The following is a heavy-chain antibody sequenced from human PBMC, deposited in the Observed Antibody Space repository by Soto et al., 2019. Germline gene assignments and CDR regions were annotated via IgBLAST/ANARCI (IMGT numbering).Heavy chain of an antibody. Sequence: SETLSLTCTVSGGSISSYYWSWIRQPPGKGLEWIGEINHSGSTNYNPSLKSRVTISVDTSKNQFSLKLSSVTAADTAVYYCARGRDYDFWSGPRDFDYWGQGTLVTVSS. J-gene: IGHJ4*02. CDR3: ARGRDYDFWSGPRDFDY. D-gene: IGHD3-3*01. V-gene: IGHV4-34*01. CDR2: INHSGST. CDR1: GGSISSYY.